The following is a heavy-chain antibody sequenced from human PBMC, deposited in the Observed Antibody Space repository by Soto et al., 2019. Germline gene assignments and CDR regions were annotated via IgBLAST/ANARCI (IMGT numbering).Heavy chain of an antibody. CDR1: GCSISSGGYS. Sequence: TSETLSLTCAFSGCSISSGGYSWSWTRQPPGKGLEWIGYIYHSGSTYYNPSLKSRVTISVDRSKNQFSLKLSSVTAADTAVYYCARELILTGYYMAGLFDYWGQGTLVTVSS. CDR2: IYHSGST. V-gene: IGHV4-30-2*01. CDR3: ARELILTGYYMAGLFDY. D-gene: IGHD3-9*01. J-gene: IGHJ4*02.